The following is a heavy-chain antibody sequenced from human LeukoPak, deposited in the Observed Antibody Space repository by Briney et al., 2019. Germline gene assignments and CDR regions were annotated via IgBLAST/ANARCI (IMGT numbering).Heavy chain of an antibody. CDR2: INSDSGGT. J-gene: IGHJ4*02. Sequence: ASVKVSCKASGYTFTNYYIYWVRQAPGQGLEWMGWINSDSGGTNYAQKFQGRVTMTRDTSTSTAYMELSSLRSDDTAFYYCARDTITVTTPYFDYWGQGTLVTVPS. CDR3: ARDTITVTTPYFDY. CDR1: GYTFTNYY. V-gene: IGHV1-2*02. D-gene: IGHD4-17*01.